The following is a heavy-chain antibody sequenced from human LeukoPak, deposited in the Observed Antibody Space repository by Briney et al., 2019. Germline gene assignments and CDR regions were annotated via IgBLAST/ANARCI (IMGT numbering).Heavy chain of an antibody. D-gene: IGHD5-24*01. V-gene: IGHV1-69*13. Sequence: RASVKVSCKASGGTFNSYAISWVRPAPGQGLEWMGGIIPTFGTANYAQKFQGRVTITADESTSTAYMELSSLRSEDTAVYYCARAMREREMATIFGYWGQGTLVTVSS. J-gene: IGHJ4*02. CDR2: IIPTFGTA. CDR1: GGTFNSYA. CDR3: ARAMREREMATIFGY.